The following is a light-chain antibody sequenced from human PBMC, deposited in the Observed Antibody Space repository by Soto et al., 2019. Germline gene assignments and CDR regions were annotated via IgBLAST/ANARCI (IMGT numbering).Light chain of an antibody. Sequence: QSALILPRSVSGSPGQSVTISCTGTSSDVGVYKYVSWYRQHPGKAPKLMIYDVITRPSGVPDRFSGSKSGNTASLTISGLQAEDEADYYCCSYAGDYTFVFGSGTKLTVL. CDR2: DVI. CDR1: SSDVGVYKY. J-gene: IGLJ1*01. CDR3: CSYAGDYTFV. V-gene: IGLV2-11*01.